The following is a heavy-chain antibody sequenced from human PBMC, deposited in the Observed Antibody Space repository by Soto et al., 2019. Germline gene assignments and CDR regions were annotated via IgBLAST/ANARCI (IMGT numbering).Heavy chain of an antibody. V-gene: IGHV3-33*06. J-gene: IGHJ4*02. CDR1: GFSFTTYG. CDR3: VKDHCGGDCYSDPYFDN. D-gene: IGHD2-21*02. Sequence: QVPLVESGGGVVQPGRSLRLSCAASGFSFTTYGMHWVRQAPGKGLEWVAVIWFDGSEKYYGESVKGRFTISRDNSKNTVYLEMNSLRVEDTAMYFCVKDHCGGDCYSDPYFDNWGQGTLVTVSS. CDR2: IWFDGSEK.